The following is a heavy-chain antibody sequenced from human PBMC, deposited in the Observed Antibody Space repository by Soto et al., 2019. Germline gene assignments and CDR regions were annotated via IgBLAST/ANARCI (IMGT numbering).Heavy chain of an antibody. J-gene: IGHJ4*02. CDR1: GYTFTSYG. CDR2: ISAYNGNT. D-gene: IGHD5-12*01. V-gene: IGHV1-18*01. Sequence: QVQLVQSGAEVKKPGASVKVSCKASGYTFTSYGISWVRQAPGQGLEWMGWISAYNGNTNYAQKLQCRVTMTTDTSTSTAYMELRSLRSDDTAVYYCARREVAGSSGYDYLCDYWGQGTLVTVSS. CDR3: ARREVAGSSGYDYLCDY.